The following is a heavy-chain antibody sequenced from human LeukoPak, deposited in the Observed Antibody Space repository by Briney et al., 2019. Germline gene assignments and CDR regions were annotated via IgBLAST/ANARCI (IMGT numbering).Heavy chain of an antibody. V-gene: IGHV3-48*01. Sequence: PGGSLRLSCAASGFTFSSYSMNWVRQAPGKGLEWVSYISSSSVTIYYADSVKGRFTISRDNAKNSLYLQMKSLRAEDTAVYYCARDPRSTVVTPSPYFDYWGQGTLVTVSS. CDR3: ARDPRSTVVTPSPYFDY. D-gene: IGHD4-23*01. CDR1: GFTFSSYS. J-gene: IGHJ4*02. CDR2: ISSSSVTI.